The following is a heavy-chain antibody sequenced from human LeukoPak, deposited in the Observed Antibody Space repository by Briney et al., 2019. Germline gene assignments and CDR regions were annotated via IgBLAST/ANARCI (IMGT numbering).Heavy chain of an antibody. Sequence: GASVKVSCKASEYTFTGYYIHWVRQAPGQGLEWMGWINPNSGGTNYAQKFQGRVTMTRDTSISAAYMELSRLRSDDTAAYYCAREYCSSTSCSNWFDPWGQGTLVTVSS. CDR3: AREYCSSTSCSNWFDP. V-gene: IGHV1-2*02. J-gene: IGHJ5*02. CDR2: INPNSGGT. D-gene: IGHD2-2*01. CDR1: EYTFTGYY.